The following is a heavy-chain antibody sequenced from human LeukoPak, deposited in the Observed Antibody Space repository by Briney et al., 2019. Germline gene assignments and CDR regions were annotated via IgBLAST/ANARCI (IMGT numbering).Heavy chain of an antibody. CDR3: SSAFWRCCGRQQHLFYY. Sequence: GGSLRLSCAASGFTFSSYSMNWVRQAPGKGLEWVSSVSSSSTYIYYADSVKGRFTISRDNAKNSLHLQMGSLRAEDTAVYYCSSAFWRCCGRQQHLFYYRGQGNPVTVSS. V-gene: IGHV3-21*01. CDR2: VSSSSTYI. J-gene: IGHJ4*02. CDR1: GFTFSSYS. D-gene: IGHD3-3*01.